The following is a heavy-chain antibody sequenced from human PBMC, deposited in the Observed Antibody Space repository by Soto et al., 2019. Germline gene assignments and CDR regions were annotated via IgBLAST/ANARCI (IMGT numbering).Heavy chain of an antibody. J-gene: IGHJ4*02. CDR3: AKELGRIQLWLPSFEKVLDY. D-gene: IGHD5-18*01. V-gene: IGHV3-30*18. Sequence: GGSLRLSCAASGFTFSSYGMHWVRQAPGKGLEWVAVISYDGSNKYYADSVKGRFTISRDNSKNTLYLQMNSLRAEDTAVYYCAKELGRIQLWLPSFEKVLDYWGQGTLVTVSS. CDR2: ISYDGSNK. CDR1: GFTFSSYG.